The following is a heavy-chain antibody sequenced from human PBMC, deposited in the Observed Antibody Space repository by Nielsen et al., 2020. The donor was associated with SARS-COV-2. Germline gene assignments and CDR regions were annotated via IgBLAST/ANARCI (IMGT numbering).Heavy chain of an antibody. Sequence: SETLSLTCTVSGGSISSYYWSWIRQPPGKGLEWIANIYYSGSTNYNPSLKSRVTISVDTSKNQFSLKLSSVTAADTAVYYCARGQDSYYFDYWGQGTLVTVSS. D-gene: IGHD2-15*01. CDR2: IYYSGST. J-gene: IGHJ4*02. V-gene: IGHV4-59*01. CDR1: GGSISSYY. CDR3: ARGQDSYYFDY.